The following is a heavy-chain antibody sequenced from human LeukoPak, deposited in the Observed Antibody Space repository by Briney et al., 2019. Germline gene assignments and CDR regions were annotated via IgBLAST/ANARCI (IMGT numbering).Heavy chain of an antibody. J-gene: IGHJ4*02. V-gene: IGHV3-33*01. CDR3: ARDGQWLGSYFDY. CDR2: IWYDGSNK. Sequence: PGGSLRLSCAASGFTFSSYGMHWVRQAPGKGLEWVAVIWYDGSNKYYADSVKGRLTISRDNSKNTLYLQMNSLRAEDTAVYYCARDGQWLGSYFDYWGQGTLVTVSS. CDR1: GFTFSSYG. D-gene: IGHD6-19*01.